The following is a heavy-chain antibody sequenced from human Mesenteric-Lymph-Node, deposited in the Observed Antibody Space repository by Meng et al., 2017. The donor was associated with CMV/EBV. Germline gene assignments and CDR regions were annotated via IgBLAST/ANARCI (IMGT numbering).Heavy chain of an antibody. CDR1: EFTFSNYG. CDR2: IRLDGSNK. CDR3: ATTGYTSGLAH. J-gene: IGHJ4*02. V-gene: IGHV3-30*02. D-gene: IGHD6-19*01. Sequence: GESLKISCAASEFTFSNYGMHWVRQAPGKGLEWVAFIRLDGSNKYYADSVKGRFTISRDNSKNTLYLQMNSLRAEDSAVYYCATTGYTSGLAHWGQGTLVTVSS.